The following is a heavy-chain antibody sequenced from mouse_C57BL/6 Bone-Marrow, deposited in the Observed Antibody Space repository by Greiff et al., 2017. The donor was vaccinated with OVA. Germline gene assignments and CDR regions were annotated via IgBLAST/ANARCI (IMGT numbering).Heavy chain of an antibody. Sequence: EVQLQQSGTVLARPGASVKMSCKTSGYTFTSYWMHWVKQRPGQGLEWIGAIYPGNSDTSYNQKFKGKAKLTAVPSASTAYMELSSQTNEDSAFYYWTRARTGPDDYGSSYSWYFDVWGTGTTVTVSS. J-gene: IGHJ1*03. CDR2: IYPGNSDT. D-gene: IGHD1-1*01. CDR1: GYTFTSYW. CDR3: TRARTGPDDYGSSYSWYFDV. V-gene: IGHV1-5*01.